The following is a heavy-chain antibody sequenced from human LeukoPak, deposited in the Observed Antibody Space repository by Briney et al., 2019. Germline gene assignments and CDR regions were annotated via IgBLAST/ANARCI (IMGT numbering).Heavy chain of an antibody. J-gene: IGHJ6*02. CDR2: INHSGSA. V-gene: IGHV4-34*01. CDR1: GGSFSGYY. D-gene: IGHD3-22*01. Sequence: PSETLSLTCAVYGGSFSGYYWSWIRQPPGKGLEWIGEINHSGSANYNPSLKSRVTISVDTPKNQFSLKLSSVTAADTAVYYCARGRTMIVVVSRGMDVWGQGTTVTVSS. CDR3: ARGRTMIVVVSRGMDV.